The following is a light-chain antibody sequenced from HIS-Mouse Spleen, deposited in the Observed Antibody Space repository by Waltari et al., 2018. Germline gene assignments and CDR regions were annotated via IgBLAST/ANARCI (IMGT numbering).Light chain of an antibody. V-gene: IGLV3-25*03. CDR2: KDS. CDR3: QSADSSGTHVV. J-gene: IGLJ2*01. Sequence: SYELTQPPSVSVSPGQTARITCSGDALPKHYAYWYQQKPGQAPVLVIYKDSERPSGIPERLSGSSSGTTVTLTISGVQAEDEADYYCQSADSSGTHVVFGGGTKLTVL. CDR1: ALPKHY.